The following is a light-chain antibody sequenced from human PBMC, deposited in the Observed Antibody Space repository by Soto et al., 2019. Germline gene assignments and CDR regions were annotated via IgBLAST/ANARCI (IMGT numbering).Light chain of an antibody. CDR1: QSVSSN. J-gene: IGKJ1*01. CDR2: GAS. CDR3: QQYNNWPRT. Sequence: EIVLTHSPDTLSLSSGEIATLSCRASQSVSSNLAWYQQKPGQAPRLLIYGASTRATGIPARFSGSGSGTEFTLTISSLQSEDFAVYYCQQYNNWPRTFGQGTKVDIK. V-gene: IGKV3-15*01.